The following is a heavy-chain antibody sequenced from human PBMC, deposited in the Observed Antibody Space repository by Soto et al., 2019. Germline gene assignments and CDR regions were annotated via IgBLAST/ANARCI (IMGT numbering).Heavy chain of an antibody. V-gene: IGHV1-46*02. J-gene: IGHJ4*02. CDR2: INLRGGTT. CDR3: ARGPEDSDVPRWDY. D-gene: IGHD1-26*01. Sequence: QVQLMQSGAEVRKSGASVRLSCETSGYNFNQYYIHWVRQAPGQGLEWMGIINLRGGTTEYAHKIRGRVTVTGDTSTKTAYTEMRSLRSEDTAMYFCARGPEDSDVPRWDYWGQGTLVTVSS. CDR1: GYNFNQYY.